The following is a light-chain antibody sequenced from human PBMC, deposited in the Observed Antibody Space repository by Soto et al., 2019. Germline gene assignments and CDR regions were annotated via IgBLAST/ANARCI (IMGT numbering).Light chain of an antibody. V-gene: IGLV1-40*01. CDR3: QSYDSSLSGVV. CDR2: GNS. J-gene: IGLJ2*01. CDR1: SSNIGAGYD. Sequence: QLVLTQPPSVSGAPGQRVTISCTGSSSNIGAGYDVHWYQQLPRTAPKLLIYGNSNRPSGVPDRFSGSKSGTSASLAITGLQPEDEADYYCQSYDSSLSGVVFGGGTQLTVL.